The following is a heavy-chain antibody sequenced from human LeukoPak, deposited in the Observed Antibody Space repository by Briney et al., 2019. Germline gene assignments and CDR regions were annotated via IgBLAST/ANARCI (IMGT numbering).Heavy chain of an antibody. CDR1: GFTFSSYA. Sequence: GGSLRLSCAASGFTFSSYAMSWVRQAPGKGLEWVSSISDSGGSTYYADSVKGRFTISRDNSKNTLYLQMNSLRAEDTAVYYCARGSGYSSSWYPDYWGQGTLVTVSS. V-gene: IGHV3-23*01. CDR3: ARGSGYSSSWYPDY. D-gene: IGHD6-13*01. CDR2: ISDSGGST. J-gene: IGHJ4*02.